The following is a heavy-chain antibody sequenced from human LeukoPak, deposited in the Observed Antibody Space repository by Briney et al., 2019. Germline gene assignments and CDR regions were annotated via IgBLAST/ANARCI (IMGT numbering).Heavy chain of an antibody. J-gene: IGHJ3*02. CDR2: INHSGST. Sequence: SETLSLTCAVYGGSFSGYYWSWIRQPPGKGLEWIGEINHSGSTNYNPSLKSRVTISVDTSKNQFSLKLSSVTAADTAVYYCAICWNDVVFDIWGQGTMVTVSS. CDR1: GGSFSGYY. V-gene: IGHV4-34*01. D-gene: IGHD1-1*01. CDR3: AICWNDVVFDI.